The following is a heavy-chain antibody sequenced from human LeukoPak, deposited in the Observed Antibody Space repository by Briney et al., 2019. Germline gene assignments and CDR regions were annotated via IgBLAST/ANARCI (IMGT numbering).Heavy chain of an antibody. CDR3: ARGLRGQWLVRS. CDR2: IYYSGST. D-gene: IGHD6-19*01. CDR1: GGSISNYY. V-gene: IGHV4-59*12. J-gene: IGHJ4*02. Sequence: SETLSLTCTVSGGSISNYYWSWIRQPPGKGLEWTGYIYYSGSTNYNPSLKSRVTISVDTSKNQFSLKLSSVTAADTAVYYCARGLRGQWLVRSWGQGTLVTVSS.